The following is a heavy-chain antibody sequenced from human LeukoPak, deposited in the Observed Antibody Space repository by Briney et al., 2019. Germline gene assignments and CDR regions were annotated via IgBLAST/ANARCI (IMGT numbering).Heavy chain of an antibody. V-gene: IGHV3-66*01. CDR2: IYSGGST. CDR1: EFSVGSNY. CDR3: AKERWELLFDY. Sequence: GGSLRLSCAASEFSVGSNYMTWVRQAPGKGLEWVSLIYSGGSTYYADSVKGRFTISRDNSKNTLYLQMNSLRAEDTAVYYCAKERWELLFDYWGQGTLVTVSS. D-gene: IGHD1-26*01. J-gene: IGHJ4*02.